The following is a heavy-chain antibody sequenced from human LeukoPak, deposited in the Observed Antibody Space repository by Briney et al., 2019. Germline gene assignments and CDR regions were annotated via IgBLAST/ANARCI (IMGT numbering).Heavy chain of an antibody. Sequence: ASVKVSCKASGYTFTSYGISWVRQAPGQGLEWMGWISAYNGNTNYAQKLQGRVTMTTDTSTSTAYMELRSLRSDDTAVYYCARDQRIWGSYRYSRILDYWGQGTLVTVSS. J-gene: IGHJ4*02. CDR2: ISAYNGNT. V-gene: IGHV1-18*01. D-gene: IGHD3-16*02. CDR3: ARDQRIWGSYRYSRILDY. CDR1: GYTFTSYG.